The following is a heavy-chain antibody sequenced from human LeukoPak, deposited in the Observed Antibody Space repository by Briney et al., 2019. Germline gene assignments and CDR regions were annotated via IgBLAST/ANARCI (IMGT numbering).Heavy chain of an antibody. CDR3: ANGYDILTGYSEFDY. CDR2: IYSGGST. Sequence: GGSLRLSCAASGFTVSSNYMSWVRQAPGKGLEWVSVIYSGGSTYYADSVKGRFTISRDNSKNTLYLQMNSLRAEDTAVYYCANGYDILTGYSEFDYWGQGTLVTVSS. D-gene: IGHD3-9*01. CDR1: GFTVSSNY. J-gene: IGHJ4*02. V-gene: IGHV3-53*01.